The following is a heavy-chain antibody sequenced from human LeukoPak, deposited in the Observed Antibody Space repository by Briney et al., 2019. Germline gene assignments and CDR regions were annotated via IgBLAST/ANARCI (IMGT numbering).Heavy chain of an antibody. J-gene: IGHJ3*02. Sequence: EASVNVSCKASGYTFTSYGISWVRQAPGQGLEWMGWISAYNGNTNYAQKLQGRVTMTTDTSTSTAYMELRSLRSDDTAVYYCARDVGYCSSTSCYGQNAFDIWGQGTMVTVSS. CDR3: ARDVGYCSSTSCYGQNAFDI. CDR1: GYTFTSYG. V-gene: IGHV1-18*01. CDR2: ISAYNGNT. D-gene: IGHD2-2*01.